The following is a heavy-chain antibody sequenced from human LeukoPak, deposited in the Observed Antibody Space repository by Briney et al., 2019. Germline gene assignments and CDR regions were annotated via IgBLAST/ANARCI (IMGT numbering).Heavy chain of an antibody. V-gene: IGHV3-7*01. J-gene: IGHJ4*02. Sequence: GGSLRLSCAASGFPFSYWMTWVRQAPGKGLEWVANIKHDGSEKNYVDSVKGRLTISRDNAKNLLYLQMNSLRAEDTAVYYCARNRRCCGEDYWGQGTQVTVSS. CDR3: ARNRRCCGEDY. CDR2: IKHDGSEK. D-gene: IGHD2-21*01. CDR1: GFPFSYW.